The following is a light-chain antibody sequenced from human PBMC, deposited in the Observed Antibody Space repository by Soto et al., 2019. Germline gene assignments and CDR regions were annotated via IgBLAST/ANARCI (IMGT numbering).Light chain of an antibody. CDR1: QSVSSY. Sequence: EIVLTQSPATLSLSPGERATLSCRASQSVSSYLAWYQQKPGQAPRLLIYDASNRATGIPARFSGSGSGTDFHLTISSLEPEDFAVYYCQQRSNWPGVTFGPGTKVDIK. J-gene: IGKJ3*01. CDR2: DAS. CDR3: QQRSNWPGVT. V-gene: IGKV3-11*01.